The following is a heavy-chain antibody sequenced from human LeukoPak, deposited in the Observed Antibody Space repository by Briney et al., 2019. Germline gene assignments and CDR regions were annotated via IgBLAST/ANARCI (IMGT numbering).Heavy chain of an antibody. Sequence: WXXYXXXSXXTNYNXSLXSXLTISVDTSKNQFSLKLSSVTAADTAVYYCARHLWLPPFDYWGHGTPVTVSS. J-gene: IGHJ4*01. V-gene: IGHV4-59*08. CDR2: XXXSXXT. D-gene: IGHD3-9*01. CDR3: ARHLWLPPFDY.